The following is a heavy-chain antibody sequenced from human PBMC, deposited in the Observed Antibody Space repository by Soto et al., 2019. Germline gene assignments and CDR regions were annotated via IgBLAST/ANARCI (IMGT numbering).Heavy chain of an antibody. V-gene: IGHV4-61*03. D-gene: IGHD2-8*01. CDR3: TRSDVWLDF. CDR1: GGSDSRGIYY. Sequence: PSETLSLTCSVSGGSDSRGIYYWNWIRQPPGKVLEWFGYIYYTGATNCNPSLKSLVTISADTSKNHFSLQLASVTAADTAFYYCTRSDVWLDF. J-gene: IGHJ2*01. CDR2: IYYTGAT.